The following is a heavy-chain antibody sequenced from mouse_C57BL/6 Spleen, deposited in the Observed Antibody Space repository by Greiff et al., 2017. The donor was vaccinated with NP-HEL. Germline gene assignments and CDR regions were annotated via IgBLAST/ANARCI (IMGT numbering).Heavy chain of an antibody. D-gene: IGHD3-2*02. J-gene: IGHJ4*01. CDR3: ARSAQATYYYAMDY. CDR1: GYTFTDYN. CDR2: INPNNGGT. Sequence: VQLQQSGPELVKPGASVKIPCKASGYTFTDYNMDWVKQSHGKSLEWIGDINPNNGGTIYNQKFKGKATLTVDKSSSTAYMELRSLTSEDTAVYYCARSAQATYYYAMDYWGQGTSVTVSS. V-gene: IGHV1-18*01.